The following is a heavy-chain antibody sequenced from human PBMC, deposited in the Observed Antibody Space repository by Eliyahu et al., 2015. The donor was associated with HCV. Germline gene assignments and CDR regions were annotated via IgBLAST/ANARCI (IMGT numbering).Heavy chain of an antibody. CDR2: IKHSGST. J-gene: IGHJ2*01. V-gene: IGHV4-34*01. CDR3: ARASDNSEWYFDL. D-gene: IGHD4-23*01. CDR1: GGSLXGYX. Sequence: QVQLQQWGAGLLKPSETLSLTXAXYGGSLXGYXXSWIRQPPGXGLEWIGDIKHSGSTHYNPSLKSRVTISVDTSKNQFSLKLGSVTAADTAVYHCARASDNSEWYFDLWGRGTLVTVSS.